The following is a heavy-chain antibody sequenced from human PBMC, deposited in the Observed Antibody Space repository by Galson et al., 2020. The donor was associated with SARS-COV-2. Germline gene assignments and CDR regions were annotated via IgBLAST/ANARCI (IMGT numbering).Heavy chain of an antibody. D-gene: IGHD3-22*01. V-gene: IGHV4-31*03. CDR3: ARGRITMIVVVKQMDV. Sequence: RTSETLSLTCTVSGGSISSGGYYWSWIRQHPGKGLEWIGYIYYSGSTYYNPSLKSRVTISVDTSKNQFSLKLSSVTAADTAVYYCARGRITMIVVVKQMDVWGQGTTVTVSS. CDR1: GGSISSGGYY. CDR2: IYYSGST. J-gene: IGHJ6*02.